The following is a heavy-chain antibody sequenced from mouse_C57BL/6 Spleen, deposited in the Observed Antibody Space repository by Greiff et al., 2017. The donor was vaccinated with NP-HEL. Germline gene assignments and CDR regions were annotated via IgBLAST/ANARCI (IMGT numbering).Heavy chain of an antibody. D-gene: IGHD2-2*01. CDR3: ARNLGYGYDGFYAMDY. CDR1: GFSLTSYA. CDR2: IWTGGGT. V-gene: IGHV2-9-1*01. J-gene: IGHJ4*01. Sequence: QVQLQQSGPGLVAPSQSLSITCTVSGFSLTSYAISWVRQPPGKGLEWLGVIWTGGGTNYNSALKSRLSISKDNSKSQVFLKMNSLQTDDTARYYCARNLGYGYDGFYAMDYWGQGTSVTVSS.